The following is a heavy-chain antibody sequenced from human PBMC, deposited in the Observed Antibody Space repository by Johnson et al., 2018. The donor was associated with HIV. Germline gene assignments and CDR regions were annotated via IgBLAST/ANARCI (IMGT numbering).Heavy chain of an antibody. Sequence: QVQLVESGGGVVQPGRSLKLSCAASEFTFSNYAMHWVRQAPGKGLEWVAVISYDGSNKYYADSVKGRFTISRDNSKNTLYLQMNSLRAEDTAVYYCAKDPSTVTTFYAFDIWGQGTMVTVSS. J-gene: IGHJ3*02. CDR1: EFTFSNYA. V-gene: IGHV3-30-3*01. CDR2: ISYDGSNK. D-gene: IGHD4-17*01. CDR3: AKDPSTVTTFYAFDI.